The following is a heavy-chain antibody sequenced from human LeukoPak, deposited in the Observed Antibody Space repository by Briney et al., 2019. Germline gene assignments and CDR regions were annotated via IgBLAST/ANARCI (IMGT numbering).Heavy chain of an antibody. D-gene: IGHD4-23*01. CDR3: ARAMTTVVTRDAFDI. V-gene: IGHV4-59*01. CDR1: GGSISSYY. J-gene: IGHJ3*02. Sequence: SETLSLTCTVSGGSISSYYWSWTRQPPGKGLQWIGYIYYSGSTNYNPSLRSRVTISVDTSKNQFSLKLSSVTAADTAVYYCARAMTTVVTRDAFDIWGQGTMVTVSS. CDR2: IYYSGST.